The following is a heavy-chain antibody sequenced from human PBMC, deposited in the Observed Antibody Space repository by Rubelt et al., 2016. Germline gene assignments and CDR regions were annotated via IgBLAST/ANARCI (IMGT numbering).Heavy chain of an antibody. CDR3: ARGRGGSSSWLGRDYYGMDV. Sequence: QVQLQQRGAGLLKPSETLSLTCAVYGGSFSGYYWSWIRQPPGKGLEWIGEINHSGSTNYNPSLQSRVTRSVYTSENQSSRKQGTVTAAGTAVYYGARGRGGSSSWLGRDYYGMDVWGQGTTVTVSS. CDR2: INHSGST. D-gene: IGHD6-13*01. J-gene: IGHJ6*02. V-gene: IGHV4-34*01. CDR1: GGSFSGYY.